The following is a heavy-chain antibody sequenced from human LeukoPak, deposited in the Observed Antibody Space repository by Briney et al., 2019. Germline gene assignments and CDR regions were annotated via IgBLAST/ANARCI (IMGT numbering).Heavy chain of an antibody. Sequence: GGSLRLSCAASGFTFSSYGMHWVRHAPGKGLEWVAFIRYDGSNKYYADSVKGRFTISRDNSKNTLYLQMNSLRAEDTAVYYCAKDRAAGTSYYYYMDVWGKGTTVTVSS. CDR2: IRYDGSNK. D-gene: IGHD6-13*01. CDR1: GFTFSSYG. V-gene: IGHV3-30*02. J-gene: IGHJ6*03. CDR3: AKDRAAGTSYYYYMDV.